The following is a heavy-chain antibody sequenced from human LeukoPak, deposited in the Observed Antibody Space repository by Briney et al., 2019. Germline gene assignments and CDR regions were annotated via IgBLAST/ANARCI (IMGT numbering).Heavy chain of an antibody. J-gene: IGHJ4*02. CDR3: VGLVITTKGVDY. CDR1: GGSFSAYY. Sequence: SETLSLTCAVYGGSFSAYYWSWIRQPPGKGLEWIGEINDSGSTNYNPSLKSRVTISVDTSKNQFSLKLSSVTAADTAVYYCVGLVITTKGVDYWGQGTLVSVSS. V-gene: IGHV4-34*01. CDR2: INDSGST. D-gene: IGHD3-22*01.